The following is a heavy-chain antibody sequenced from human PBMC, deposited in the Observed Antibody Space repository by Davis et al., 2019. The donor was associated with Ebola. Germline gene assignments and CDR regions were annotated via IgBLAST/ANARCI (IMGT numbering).Heavy chain of an antibody. D-gene: IGHD1-26*01. CDR3: ARVSRSYYDDNWFDP. CDR1: GFTFSRYG. V-gene: IGHV3-30*02. J-gene: IGHJ5*02. Sequence: GGSLRLSCEASGFTFSRYGMHWVRQAPGKGLEWVAFIRSEATSQDYGKSVQGRFFISRDDSKNPLYRQMNSLRVDDTAVYFCARVSRSYYDDNWFDPWGQGTLVTVSS. CDR2: IRSEATSQ.